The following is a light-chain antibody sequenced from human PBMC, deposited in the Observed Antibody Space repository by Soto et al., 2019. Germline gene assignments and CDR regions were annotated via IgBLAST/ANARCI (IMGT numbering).Light chain of an antibody. CDR2: EVY. J-gene: IGLJ3*02. CDR1: SSDIGAYNY. CDR3: SSFTTSDTWV. Sequence: QSALTQPATVSGSPGQSITISCIGTSSDIGAYNYVSWYQQQPGKAPKLMIYEVYKRPSGVSNRFSGSKSGNTASLSISGLQPEDEADYYCSSFTTSDTWVFGGGTK. V-gene: IGLV2-14*01.